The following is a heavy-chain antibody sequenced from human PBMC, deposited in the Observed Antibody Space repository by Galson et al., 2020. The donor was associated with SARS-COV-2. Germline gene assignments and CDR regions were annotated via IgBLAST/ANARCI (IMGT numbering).Heavy chain of an antibody. CDR2: ISYDRSNQ. V-gene: IGHV3-30*03. Sequence: TGGSLRLSCAASGFTFSSYGMHWVRQAPGKGLEWVAVISYDRSNQYYADPVKGRFTISRDNSKNSLYLQMNSLRAEDTAVYYCTSGDSGPIQSDYWGQGTLVTVSS. CDR3: TSGDSGPIQSDY. J-gene: IGHJ4*02. CDR1: GFTFSSYG. D-gene: IGHD3-10*01.